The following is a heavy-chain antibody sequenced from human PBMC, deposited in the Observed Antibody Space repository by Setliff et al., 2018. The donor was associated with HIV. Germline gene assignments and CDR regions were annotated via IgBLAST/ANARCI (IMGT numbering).Heavy chain of an antibody. Sequence: PSETLSLTCTVSGDSISTSNSYWGWVRQPPGEGLEWIGSLYYGGTTYYNPSLKSRVTISVDTSKNHFSLKLSSVTAADTAVYYCARHQVIPTVIGAFDIWGQGTAVTVSS. V-gene: IGHV4-39*01. J-gene: IGHJ3*02. CDR3: ARHQVIPTVIGAFDI. CDR2: LYYGGTT. CDR1: GDSISTSNSY. D-gene: IGHD3-16*02.